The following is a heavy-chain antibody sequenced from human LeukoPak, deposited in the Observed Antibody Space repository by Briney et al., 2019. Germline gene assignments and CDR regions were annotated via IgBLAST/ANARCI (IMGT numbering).Heavy chain of an antibody. CDR2: ISGSGGST. D-gene: IGHD3-10*01. J-gene: IGHJ6*03. Sequence: GGSLRLSCAASGFTFSSYAMSWVRQAPGKGLGWVSAISGSGGSTYYADSVKGRFTISRDNAKNSLYLQMNSLRAEDTAVYYCARFGGNYYYYYYMDVWGKGTTVTVSS. V-gene: IGHV3-23*01. CDR3: ARFGGNYYYYYYMDV. CDR1: GFTFSSYA.